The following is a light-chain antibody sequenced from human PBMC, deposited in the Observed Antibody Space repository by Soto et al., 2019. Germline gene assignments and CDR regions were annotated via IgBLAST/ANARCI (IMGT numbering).Light chain of an antibody. CDR2: AAS. CDR3: QESYTRA. J-gene: IGKJ1*01. Sequence: DIHMTQSPSSLSASVGDRVTITCRASQNVRNYLNWYQKKSGEAPNLLIFAASTLQSGVPSRFSGSGAETEFNLTISSLQPEDFATYYCQESYTRAFGQGTVVEI. CDR1: QNVRNY. V-gene: IGKV1-39*01.